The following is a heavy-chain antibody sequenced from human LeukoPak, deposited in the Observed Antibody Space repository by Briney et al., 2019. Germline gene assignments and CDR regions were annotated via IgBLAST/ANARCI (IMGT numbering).Heavy chain of an antibody. J-gene: IGHJ6*02. Sequence: PSETLSLTCTVSGGSITSGSHYWGWIRQPPGKGLEWIGSTYYSTSTQYNPSLKSRVTISVDTSKNQFSLKLSSVTAADTAVYYCARHTCSSGRCYNYYHDGMDVWGQGTTVTVSS. CDR2: TYYSTST. CDR3: ARHTCSSGRCYNYYHDGMDV. D-gene: IGHD2-15*01. V-gene: IGHV4-39*01. CDR1: GGSITSGSHY.